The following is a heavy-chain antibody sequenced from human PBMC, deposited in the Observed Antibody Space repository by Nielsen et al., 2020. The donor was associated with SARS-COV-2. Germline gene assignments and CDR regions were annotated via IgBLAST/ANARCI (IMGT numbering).Heavy chain of an antibody. D-gene: IGHD4-23*01. CDR2: ISASGGTT. CDR3: AKLGGLGGNTHEIDY. CDR1: AFTFSTYW. V-gene: IGHV3-23*01. Sequence: GESLKISCAASAFTFSTYWMHWVRQAPGKGLDWVSLISASGGTTYYADSVKGRFTISRDNSKNTLYLQVNSLRAEDTAVYYCAKLGGLGGNTHEIDYWGQGTLVTVSS. J-gene: IGHJ4*02.